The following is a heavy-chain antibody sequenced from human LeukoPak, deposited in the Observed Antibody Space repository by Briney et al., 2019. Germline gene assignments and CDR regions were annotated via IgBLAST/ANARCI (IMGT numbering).Heavy chain of an antibody. V-gene: IGHV1-18*01. D-gene: IGHD3-22*01. CDR2: LSAYTGNT. CDR1: GYTFTSYG. J-gene: IGHJ4*02. CDR3: ARGRTRYYYDSSGYTPFDY. Sequence: ASVKVSCKASGYTFTSYGISWVRQAPGQGLEWMGWLSAYTGNTNYAQKLQGRVTMTTDTSTSTAYTELRSLRSDDTAVYYCARGRTRYYYDSSGYTPFDYWGQGTLVTVSS.